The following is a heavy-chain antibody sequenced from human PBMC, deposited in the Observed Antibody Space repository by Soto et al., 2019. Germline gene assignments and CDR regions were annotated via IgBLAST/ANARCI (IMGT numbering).Heavy chain of an antibody. V-gene: IGHV3-23*01. J-gene: IGHJ5*02. D-gene: IGHD4-17*01. CDR3: ARVTYDYGDINWFDP. CDR1: GFTFSSYA. Sequence: PGGSLRLSCAASGFTFSSYAMSWVRQAPGKGLEWVSAISGSGGSTYYADSVKGRFTISRDNSKNTLYLQMNSLRAEDTAVYYCARVTYDYGDINWFDPWGQGTLVTVSS. CDR2: ISGSGGST.